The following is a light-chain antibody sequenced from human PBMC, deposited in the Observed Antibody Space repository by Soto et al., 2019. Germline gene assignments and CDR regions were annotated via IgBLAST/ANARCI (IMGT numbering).Light chain of an antibody. CDR3: QQYDSSPLT. J-gene: IGKJ4*01. Sequence: ETVMTQSPATLSVSPGERATLSCRASQSVSSNLAWYQQKLGQAPRLLIYGASTRATDIPARFSGSGSGTEFTLTISSLQPEDFAVYYCQQYDSSPLTFGGGTKVEIK. V-gene: IGKV3-15*01. CDR1: QSVSSN. CDR2: GAS.